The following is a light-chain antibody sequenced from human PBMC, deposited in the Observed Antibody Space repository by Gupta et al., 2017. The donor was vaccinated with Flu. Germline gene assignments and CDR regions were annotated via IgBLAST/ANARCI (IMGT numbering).Light chain of an antibody. Sequence: QLVLAQSPSASASLGASVKLTCTLSSGHSTYAIAWHQQQPEKGPRYLMKLNSDGSNSKGAGIPDRFSGSSYGDDPSLTISSVQSEDESDYYCKIWRSSRWVFGGGTKMTVL. CDR1: SGHSTYA. CDR2: LNSDGSN. J-gene: IGLJ3*02. CDR3: KIWRSSRWV. V-gene: IGLV4-69*01.